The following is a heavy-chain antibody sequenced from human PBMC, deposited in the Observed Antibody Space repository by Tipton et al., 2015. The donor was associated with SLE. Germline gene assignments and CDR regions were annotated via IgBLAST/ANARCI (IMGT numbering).Heavy chain of an antibody. D-gene: IGHD3-3*01. CDR2: LYHSGST. CDR1: GGSISTTSYY. V-gene: IGHV4-39*07. J-gene: IGHJ6*03. CDR3: ARGSSGYYSYYHHYMDV. Sequence: TLSLTCSVTGGSISTTSYYWGWIRQPPGKGLEWIGSLYHSGSTYYNPSLKSRVIISEDSSKNQLSLKLSSVTAADTAVYYCARGSSGYYSYYHHYMDVWGKGTTVTVSS.